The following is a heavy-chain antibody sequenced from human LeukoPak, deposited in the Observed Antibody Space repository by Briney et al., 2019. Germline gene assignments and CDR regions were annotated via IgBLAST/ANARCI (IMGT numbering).Heavy chain of an antibody. V-gene: IGHV4-39*01. CDR1: CGSLTDSSIF. Sequence: PSETLSLTCTVSCGSLTDSSIFWGWIRQSPGAGLEWIGKIYLDGRTNYDPSLRNRVTISVDTSKNQFSLRLTSVTAADRPVYYCVRLGGSYFRHGYYFYYMDVWGKGTTVTVSS. J-gene: IGHJ6*03. CDR3: VRLGGSYFRHGYYFYYMDV. D-gene: IGHD1-26*01. CDR2: IYLDGRT.